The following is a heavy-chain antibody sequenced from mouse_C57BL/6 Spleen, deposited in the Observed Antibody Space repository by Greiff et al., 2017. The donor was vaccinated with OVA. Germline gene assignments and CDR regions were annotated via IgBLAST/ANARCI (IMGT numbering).Heavy chain of an antibody. V-gene: IGHV1-74*01. Sequence: VQLQQSGAELVKPGASVKVSCKASGYTFTSYWMHWVKQRPGKGLEWIGRIHPSDSDTNYNQKFKGKATLTVDKSASTADMQLSSLTSEVSAVYYCAIEEDGNFDYWGQGTTLTVSS. CDR2: IHPSDSDT. CDR1: GYTFTSYW. CDR3: AIEEDGNFDY. J-gene: IGHJ2*01. D-gene: IGHD2-3*01.